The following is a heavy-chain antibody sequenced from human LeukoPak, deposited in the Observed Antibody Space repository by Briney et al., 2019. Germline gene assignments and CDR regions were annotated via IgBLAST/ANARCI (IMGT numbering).Heavy chain of an antibody. D-gene: IGHD3-9*01. J-gene: IGHJ6*02. CDR2: ISAYNGNT. CDR1: GYTFTSYG. V-gene: IGHV1-18*01. Sequence: ASVKVSRKASGYTFTSYGISWVRQAPGQGLEWMGWISAYNGNTNYAQKFQGRVTMTRDTSTSTVYMELSSLKSEDTAVYYCARTLTGYYRYGMDVWGQGTTVTVSS. CDR3: ARTLTGYYRYGMDV.